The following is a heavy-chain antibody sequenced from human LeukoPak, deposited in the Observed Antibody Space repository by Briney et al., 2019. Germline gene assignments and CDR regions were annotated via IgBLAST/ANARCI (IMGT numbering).Heavy chain of an antibody. V-gene: IGHV4-59*01. CDR1: GGSISSYY. CDR2: IYYSGST. J-gene: IGHJ4*02. D-gene: IGHD3-9*01. Sequence: PSETLSLTCTVSGGSISSYYWSSIRQPPGKGLEWIGYIYYSGSTNYDPSLKSRVTISVDTSKNQFSLKLSSVTAADTAVYYCAGTILTGTSYYFDYWGQGTLVTVSS. CDR3: AGTILTGTSYYFDY.